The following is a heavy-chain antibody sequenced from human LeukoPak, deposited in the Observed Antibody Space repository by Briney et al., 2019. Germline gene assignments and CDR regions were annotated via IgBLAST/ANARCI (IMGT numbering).Heavy chain of an antibody. CDR1: GFTFTSYS. CDR3: ARDVGGSLDS. J-gene: IGHJ4*02. D-gene: IGHD1-26*01. CDR2: IKEDESAK. Sequence: GGSLRLSCAASGFTFTSYSSAWVRQAPGKGLEWVANIKEDESAKHQADSVKGRFTISRDNAQNSVYLQMSSLRGEDTAVYYCARDVGGSLDSWDQGTLVTVSS. V-gene: IGHV3-7*01.